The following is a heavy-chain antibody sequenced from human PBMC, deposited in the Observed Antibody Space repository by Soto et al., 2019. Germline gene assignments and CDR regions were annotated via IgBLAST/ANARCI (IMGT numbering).Heavy chain of an antibody. V-gene: IGHV4-34*01. D-gene: IGHD1-26*01. J-gene: IGHJ4*02. CDR2: IDRYGST. Sequence: QVQLQQWGAGLLKPSGPLSLTCAVYGGAFSDYYWSWIRQPPGKGLEWIGEIDRYGSTNYDPSHTSRVTISIETSKNQFSLKLTSVTAADTAIYYCAGGSPSAWEPPFYWGQGTLVTVSS. CDR3: AGGSPSAWEPPFY. CDR1: GGAFSDYY.